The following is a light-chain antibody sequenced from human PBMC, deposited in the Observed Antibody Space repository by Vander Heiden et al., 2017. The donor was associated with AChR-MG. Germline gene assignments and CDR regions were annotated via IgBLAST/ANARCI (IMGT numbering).Light chain of an antibody. J-gene: IGKJ2*01. CDR3: QQRSYWPPYT. CDR1: QSVSSY. Sequence: EIVSTQSPATLPLSPGERATLSCRARQSVSSYLAWYQQKPGQAPRLLIYDASTRATGIPARFSGSGSGTDFTLTISSLEPEDFAVYYCQQRSYWPPYTFGQGTKLEIK. CDR2: DAS. V-gene: IGKV3-11*01.